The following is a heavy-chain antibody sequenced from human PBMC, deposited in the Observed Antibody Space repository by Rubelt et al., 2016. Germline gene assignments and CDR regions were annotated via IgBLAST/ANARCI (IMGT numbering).Heavy chain of an antibody. D-gene: IGHD1-14*01. J-gene: IGHJ4*02. Sequence: QVQLQQWGAGLLKPSETLSLTCAVYGGSFSGYYWSWIRQPPGKGLEWIGEINHSGSTNYNLSLKSRVTISVDTSKSQFCLKLSSVTAADTAVYYCARGRRGITFDYWGQGTLVTVSS. CDR1: GGSFSGYY. CDR3: ARGRRGITFDY. V-gene: IGHV4-34*01. CDR2: INHSGST.